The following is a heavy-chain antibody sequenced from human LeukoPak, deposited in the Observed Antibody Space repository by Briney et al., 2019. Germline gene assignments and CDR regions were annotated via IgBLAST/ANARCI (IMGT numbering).Heavy chain of an antibody. D-gene: IGHD2-21*01. Sequence: SETLSLTCTVSGGSISSSSYYWGWIRQPPGKGLEWIGSIYYSGSTYYNPSLKSRVTISVDTSKNQFSLKLSSVTAADTAVYYCAREVPSQRHIIDYWGQGTLVTVSS. CDR3: AREVPSQRHIIDY. CDR2: IYYSGST. V-gene: IGHV4-39*07. CDR1: GGSISSSSYY. J-gene: IGHJ4*02.